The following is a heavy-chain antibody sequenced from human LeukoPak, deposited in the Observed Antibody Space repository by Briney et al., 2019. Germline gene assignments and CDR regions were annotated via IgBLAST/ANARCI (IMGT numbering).Heavy chain of an antibody. J-gene: IGHJ3*02. Sequence: ASVKVPCKASGYTVTEYYIHWVRQAPGQRLEWMGWINPYSGGTKYAQKFQGRVTMTRDTSSSTAYMEISGLRSDDTAVYYCARGEYVISGYRNDAFDIWGQGTMVTVSS. CDR1: GYTVTEYY. V-gene: IGHV1-2*02. CDR3: ARGEYVISGYRNDAFDI. D-gene: IGHD3-22*01. CDR2: INPYSGGT.